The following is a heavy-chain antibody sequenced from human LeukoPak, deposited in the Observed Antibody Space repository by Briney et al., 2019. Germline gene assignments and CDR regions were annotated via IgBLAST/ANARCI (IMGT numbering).Heavy chain of an antibody. Sequence: SVKVSCKASGGTFSSYAIRWVRQAPGQGLEWMGGIIPIFGTANYAQKFQGRVTITADESTSTAYMELSSLRSEDTAVYYCARERGSGWSDFDYWGQGTLVTVSS. V-gene: IGHV1-69*01. CDR1: GGTFSSYA. D-gene: IGHD6-19*01. CDR2: IIPIFGTA. CDR3: ARERGSGWSDFDY. J-gene: IGHJ4*02.